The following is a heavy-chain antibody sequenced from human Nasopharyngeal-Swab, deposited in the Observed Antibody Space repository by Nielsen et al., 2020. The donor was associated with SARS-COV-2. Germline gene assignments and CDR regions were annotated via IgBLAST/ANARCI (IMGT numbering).Heavy chain of an antibody. Sequence: GGSLRLSCAASGFTFSSYSMNWVRQAPGKGLEWVSYISSSSSTIYYADSVKGRFTISRDNSKNTLYLQMNSLRAEDTAVYYCATTVTTGTGDYWGQGTPVTVSS. CDR2: ISSSSSTI. D-gene: IGHD4-17*01. CDR1: GFTFSSYS. CDR3: ATTVTTGTGDY. J-gene: IGHJ4*02. V-gene: IGHV3-48*01.